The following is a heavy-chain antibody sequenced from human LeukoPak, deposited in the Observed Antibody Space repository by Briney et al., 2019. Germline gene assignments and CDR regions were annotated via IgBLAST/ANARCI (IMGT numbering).Heavy chain of an antibody. CDR3: ARPYYYDSRIDP. Sequence: SETLSLTCTVSGVSISSGDYYWRWVRQPPGKGLEWIAYMYYSGSTYYNPSLKSRVTMSADTSKNQLSLKLSSVTAADTAVYYCARPYYYDSRIDPWGQGILVTVSS. D-gene: IGHD3-22*01. CDR2: MYYSGST. CDR1: GVSISSGDYY. V-gene: IGHV4-30-4*01. J-gene: IGHJ5*02.